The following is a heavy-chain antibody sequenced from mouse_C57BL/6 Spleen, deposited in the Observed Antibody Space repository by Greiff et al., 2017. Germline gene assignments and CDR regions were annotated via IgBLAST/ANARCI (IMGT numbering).Heavy chain of an antibody. CDR3: ARVRFDV. Sequence: QVQLQQPGAELVRPGTSVKLSCKASGYTFTSYWMHWVKQRPGQGLEWIGVIDPSDSYTNYNQKFKGKATLTVDTSSSTAYMQLSSLTYEDSAVYYCARVRFDVWGTGTTVTVSS. V-gene: IGHV1-59*01. J-gene: IGHJ1*03. CDR1: GYTFTSYW. CDR2: IDPSDSYT.